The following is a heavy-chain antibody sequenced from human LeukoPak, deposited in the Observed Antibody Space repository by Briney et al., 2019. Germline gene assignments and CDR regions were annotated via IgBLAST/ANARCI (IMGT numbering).Heavy chain of an antibody. Sequence: QTGGSLRLSCAASGFTFSSYAMSWVRQAPGKGLEWVSAISGSGGSTYYADSVKGRFTISRDNSKNTLYLQMNSLRAEDTAVYYCARDQRYGDYQDYWGQGTLVTVSS. CDR1: GFTFSSYA. J-gene: IGHJ4*02. V-gene: IGHV3-23*01. CDR3: ARDQRYGDYQDY. CDR2: ISGSGGST. D-gene: IGHD4-17*01.